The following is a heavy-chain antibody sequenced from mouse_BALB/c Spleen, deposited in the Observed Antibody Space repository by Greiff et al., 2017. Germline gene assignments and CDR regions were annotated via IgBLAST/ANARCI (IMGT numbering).Heavy chain of an antibody. CDR3: ARDPWGAMDY. Sequence: EVKLMESGGGLVKPGGSLKLSCAASGFTFSDYYMYWVRQTPEKRLEWVATISDGGSYTYYPDSVKGRFTISRDNAKNNLYLQMSSLKSEDTAMYYCARDPWGAMDYWGQGTSVTVSS. CDR1: GFTFSDYY. J-gene: IGHJ4*01. V-gene: IGHV5-4*02. CDR2: ISDGGSYT.